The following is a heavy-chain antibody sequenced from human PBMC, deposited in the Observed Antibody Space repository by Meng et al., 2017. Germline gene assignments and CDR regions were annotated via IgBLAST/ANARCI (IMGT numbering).Heavy chain of an antibody. Sequence: VKLWDSWAEGKKPVSSWKVACTGSGYTLTSYAMHWVRQAHGQRLEWMGWINAGNGNTKYSQKFQGRVTITRDTSASTAYMELSSLRSEDTAVYYCAGSPLQEPQIDYWGQGTLVTVS. J-gene: IGHJ4*02. CDR3: AGSPLQEPQIDY. CDR2: INAGNGNT. CDR1: GYTLTSYA. D-gene: IGHD2-15*01. V-gene: IGHV1-3*01.